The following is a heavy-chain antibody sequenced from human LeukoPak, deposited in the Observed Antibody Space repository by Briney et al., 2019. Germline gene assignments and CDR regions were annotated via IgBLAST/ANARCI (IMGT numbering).Heavy chain of an antibody. V-gene: IGHV3-74*01. Sequence: GGSLRLSCAASGFTFSSYWMHWVRQAPGKGLVWVSRINSDGSSTSYADSVKGRFTISRDNAKNTLYLQMNSLRAEDTAVYYCAREVTMVRGVIIVGHDAFDIWGQGTMITVSS. CDR2: INSDGSST. D-gene: IGHD3-10*01. J-gene: IGHJ3*02. CDR3: AREVTMVRGVIIVGHDAFDI. CDR1: GFTFSSYW.